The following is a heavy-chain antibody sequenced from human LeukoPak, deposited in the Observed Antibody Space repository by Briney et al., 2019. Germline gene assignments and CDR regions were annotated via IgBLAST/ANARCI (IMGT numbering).Heavy chain of an antibody. CDR2: IYYSGST. J-gene: IGHJ4*02. Sequence: SETLSLTCTVSGGSISNYYWSWIRQPPGKGLEWIGEIYYSGSTNDNPSLKSRVTLSVDTSKNQFSLILSSVTAADTAVYYCARRGHYYDTSGYYYFDYWGLGTLVTVSS. CDR1: GGSISNYY. V-gene: IGHV4-59*08. D-gene: IGHD3-22*01. CDR3: ARRGHYYDTSGYYYFDY.